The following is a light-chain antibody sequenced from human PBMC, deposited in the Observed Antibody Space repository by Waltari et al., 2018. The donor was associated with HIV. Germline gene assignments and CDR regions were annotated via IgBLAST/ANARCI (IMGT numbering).Light chain of an antibody. Sequence: QSALTQPASVSGSPGQSITISCTGTSSDVGRYNLVSWYQPHPAKAPKLMIYEVSKRPSGVSNRFSGSKSGNTASLTISGLQAEDEADYYCCSYAGSSTWVFGGGTKLTVL. CDR2: EVS. J-gene: IGLJ3*02. CDR3: CSYAGSSTWV. V-gene: IGLV2-23*02. CDR1: SSDVGRYNL.